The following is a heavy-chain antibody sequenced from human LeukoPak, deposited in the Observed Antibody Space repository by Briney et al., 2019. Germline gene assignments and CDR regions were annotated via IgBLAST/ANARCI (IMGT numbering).Heavy chain of an antibody. J-gene: IGHJ6*02. V-gene: IGHV4-34*01. CDR1: GGSFSGYY. CDR3: ARAPKRYGMDV. CDR2: INHSGST. Sequence: SETLSLTCAVYGGSFSGYYWSWIRQPPGKGLEWIGEINHSGSTNYNPSLKSRVTISVDTSKNQFSLKLSSVTAADTAVYYCARAPKRYGMDVWGQGTTVTVSS.